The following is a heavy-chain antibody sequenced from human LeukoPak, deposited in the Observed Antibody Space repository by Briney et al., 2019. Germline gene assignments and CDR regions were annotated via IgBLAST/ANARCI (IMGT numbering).Heavy chain of an antibody. D-gene: IGHD6-19*01. V-gene: IGHV6-1*01. CDR3: ARSPPPYSSGWYFDY. Sequence: QTLSLTCAISGDSVSSNSAAWNWIRQSPSRGLEWLGRTYQRSKWYNDYAVSVKSRITINPDISKNQFSLQLNSVTPEDTAVYYCARSPPPYSSGWYFDYWGQGTLVTVSS. CDR2: TYQRSKWYN. CDR1: GDSVSSNSAA. J-gene: IGHJ4*02.